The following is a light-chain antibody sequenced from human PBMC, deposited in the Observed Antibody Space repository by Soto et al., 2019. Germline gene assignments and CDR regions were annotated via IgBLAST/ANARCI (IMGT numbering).Light chain of an antibody. CDR3: QSYDSSLSVV. Sequence: QLVLTQPPSVSGARGQRVTISCTGSSSNIGAGYDVHWYQQLPGTAPKLLIYGNSNRPSGVPDRFSGSKSGTSASLAITGLQAEDEADYYCQSYDSSLSVVFGGGTNVTVL. CDR1: SSNIGAGYD. V-gene: IGLV1-40*01. J-gene: IGLJ2*01. CDR2: GNS.